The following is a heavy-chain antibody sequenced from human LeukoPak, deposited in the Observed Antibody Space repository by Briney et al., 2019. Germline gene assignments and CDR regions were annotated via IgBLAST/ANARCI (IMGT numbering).Heavy chain of an antibody. Sequence: SETLSLXCTVSGGSISSYYWSWIRHPPGKGLEWIGYIYYSGSTNYNRSLKSRVTISADTSKTPSSMKLSSVTAADTAVYYCARGSSSHKGGEFDYWGQGTLVTVSS. J-gene: IGHJ4*02. V-gene: IGHV4-59*01. CDR3: ARGSSSHKGGEFDY. CDR2: IYYSGST. CDR1: GGSISSYY. D-gene: IGHD6-13*01.